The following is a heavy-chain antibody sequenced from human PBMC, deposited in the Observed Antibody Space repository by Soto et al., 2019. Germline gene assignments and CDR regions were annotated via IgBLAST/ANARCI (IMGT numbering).Heavy chain of an antibody. CDR3: ASGGRFLEWLSGV. CDR2: IIPIFGTA. D-gene: IGHD3-3*01. J-gene: IGHJ6*02. CDR1: GGTFSSYA. V-gene: IGHV1-69*06. Sequence: EASVKVSCKASGGTFSSYAISWVRQAPGQGLEWMGGIIPIFGTANYAQKFQGRVTITADKSTSTAYMELSSLRSEDTAVYYCASGGRFLEWLSGVWGQGTTVTVSS.